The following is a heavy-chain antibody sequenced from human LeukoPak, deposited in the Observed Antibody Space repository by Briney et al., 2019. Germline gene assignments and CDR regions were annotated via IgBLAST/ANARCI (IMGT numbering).Heavy chain of an antibody. V-gene: IGHV3-48*01. CDR3: ARDPAPEYSGSYWDDASDI. J-gene: IGHJ3*02. CDR2: ISSSSSTI. Sequence: GGSLRLSCAASGFTFSSYSMNWVRQAPGKGLEWVSYISSSSSTIYYADSVKGRFTISRDNAKNSLYLQMNGLRAEDTAVYYCARDPAPEYSGSYWDDASDIWGQGTMVTVSS. CDR1: GFTFSSYS. D-gene: IGHD1-26*01.